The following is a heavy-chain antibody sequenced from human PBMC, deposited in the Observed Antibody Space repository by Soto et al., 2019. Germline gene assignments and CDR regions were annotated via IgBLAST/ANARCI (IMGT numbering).Heavy chain of an antibody. CDR1: GYTFTGYY. D-gene: IGHD6-13*01. Sequence: ASVKVSCKASGYTFTGYYMHWVRQAPGQGLEWMGWINPNSGGTNYAQKFQGWVTMTRDTSISTAYMELSRLRSDDTAVYYCARKGGAAAGRNYYSYYGMDVGGKGPRVTV. V-gene: IGHV1-2*04. J-gene: IGHJ6*04. CDR3: ARKGGAAAGRNYYSYYGMDV. CDR2: INPNSGGT.